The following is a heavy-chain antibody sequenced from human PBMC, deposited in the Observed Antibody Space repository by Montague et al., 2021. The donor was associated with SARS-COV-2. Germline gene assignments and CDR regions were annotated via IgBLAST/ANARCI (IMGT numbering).Heavy chain of an antibody. J-gene: IGHJ6*03. CDR2: INHGGIT. D-gene: IGHD2-15*01. CDR3: ARLRDGVVPSPILGDGPYYSYYFIDV. CDR1: GGSFSGYH. V-gene: IGHV4-34*01. Sequence: SETLSLTCAVYGGSFSGYHWNWIRQPPGKGLEWIGEINHGGITNYNPSLKSRLTISADTSKNQFSLKLTSVAAADTAVYYCARLRDGVVPSPILGDGPYYSYYFIDVWGKGTTVTVSS.